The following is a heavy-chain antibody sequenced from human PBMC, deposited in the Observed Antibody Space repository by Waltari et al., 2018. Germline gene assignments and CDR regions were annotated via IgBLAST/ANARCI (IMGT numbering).Heavy chain of an antibody. CDR1: GYTFTGYY. Sequence: QVQLVQSGAEVKKPGASVKVPCKATGYTFTGYYVHWVRQDPGKGLEWMGWINPNSGGTNYAQKFQGRVTMTRDTSISTAYMELSRLRSDDTAVYYCARVDPDSSGWYRDYFDYWGQGTLVTVSS. D-gene: IGHD6-19*01. CDR3: ARVDPDSSGWYRDYFDY. J-gene: IGHJ4*02. V-gene: IGHV1-2*02. CDR2: INPNSGGT.